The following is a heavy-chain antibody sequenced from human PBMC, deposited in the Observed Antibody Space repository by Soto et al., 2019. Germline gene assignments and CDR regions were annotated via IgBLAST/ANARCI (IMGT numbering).Heavy chain of an antibody. J-gene: IGHJ5*02. V-gene: IGHV4-4*07. Sequence: AETLSLTCTVSGASISGFYWSFIRKSSGKGLEWIVRIYATGTTDYNPSLKSRVMMSVDTSKKQFSLKLRSVTAADTAVYYCVRDGTKTLRDWFDPWGQGISVTVSS. D-gene: IGHD1-1*01. CDR2: IYATGTT. CDR1: GASISGFY. CDR3: VRDGTKTLRDWFDP.